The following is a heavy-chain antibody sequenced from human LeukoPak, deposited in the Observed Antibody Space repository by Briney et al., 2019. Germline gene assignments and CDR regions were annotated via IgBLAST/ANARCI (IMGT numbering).Heavy chain of an antibody. CDR2: INPNSGGT. J-gene: IGHJ4*02. Sequence: ASVKVSCKASGYTFTNYGISWVRQAPGQGLEWMGWINPNSGGTNYAQKFQGRVTMTRDTSISTAYMELSRLRSDDTAVYYCARGLELPEVRDNWGQGTLVTVSS. CDR3: ARGLELPEVRDN. CDR1: GYTFTNYG. V-gene: IGHV1-2*02. D-gene: IGHD1-7*01.